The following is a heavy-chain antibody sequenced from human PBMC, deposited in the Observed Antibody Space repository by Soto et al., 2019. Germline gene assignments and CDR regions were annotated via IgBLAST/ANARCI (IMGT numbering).Heavy chain of an antibody. Sequence: ESLKISCKGSGYSFTSYWIGWVRQMPGKGLEWMGIIYPDDSDSRYSPSFQGQVTISADKSISTAYLQWSSLKASDTAMYYCARQTHYGSSAKRGFDVWGQGTMVTVSS. D-gene: IGHD3-22*01. CDR1: GYSFTSYW. CDR3: ARQTHYGSSAKRGFDV. CDR2: IYPDDSDS. V-gene: IGHV5-51*01. J-gene: IGHJ3*01.